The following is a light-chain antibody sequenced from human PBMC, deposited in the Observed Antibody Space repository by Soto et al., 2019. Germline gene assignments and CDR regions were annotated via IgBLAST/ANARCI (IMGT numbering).Light chain of an antibody. J-gene: IGKJ2*01. Sequence: EIVLTQSPGTLSLSPGERATLSCRASQSISSSYLAWYQQKPGQAPRLLIYGASSRATGIPDRFSGSGSGTDFTLTISRLEPEDFAVYYCQQYSNSLPMFTFGQGTKLEIK. CDR2: GAS. CDR3: QQYSNSLPMFT. CDR1: QSISSSY. V-gene: IGKV3-20*01.